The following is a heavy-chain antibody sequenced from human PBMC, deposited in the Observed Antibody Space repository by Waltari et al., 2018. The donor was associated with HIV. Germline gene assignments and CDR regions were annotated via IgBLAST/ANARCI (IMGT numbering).Heavy chain of an antibody. Sequence: QVQLQQWGAGLLKPSETLSLTCAVYGGSFSGYYWSWIRQPPGKGLEWVGEINHSGGTTYCPSLKRRVTISVDTSKNQFSLKLSSVTAADTAVYYCARLATPGGYCSGGSCSLDYWGQGTLVTVSS. J-gene: IGHJ4*02. V-gene: IGHV4-34*01. D-gene: IGHD2-15*01. CDR3: ARLATPGGYCSGGSCSLDY. CDR2: INHSGGT. CDR1: GGSFSGYY.